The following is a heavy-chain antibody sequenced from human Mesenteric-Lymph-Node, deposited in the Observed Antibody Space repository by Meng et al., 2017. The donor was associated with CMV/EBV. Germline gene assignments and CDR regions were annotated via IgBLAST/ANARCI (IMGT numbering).Heavy chain of an antibody. V-gene: IGHV3-30*04. CDR2: ISDDGSNK. Sequence: GESLKISCAASGFTFSVYAMHWVRQAPGKGLEWVAVISDDGSNKLYADSVRGRFTISRDNSKNTVYVQMNSLRPEDTAVYYCAKDMGFLEWLSYYFDYWGQGTLVTVSS. CDR3: AKDMGFLEWLSYYFDY. J-gene: IGHJ4*02. D-gene: IGHD3-3*01. CDR1: GFTFSVYA.